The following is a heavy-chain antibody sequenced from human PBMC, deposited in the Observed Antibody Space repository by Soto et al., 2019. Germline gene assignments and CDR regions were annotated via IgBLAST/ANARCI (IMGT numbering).Heavy chain of an antibody. Sequence: QITLKESGPTLVKPTQTLTLTCTFSGFSLTTSGLGVGWIRQPPGKALEWLSLIYWNDDKRYNPSLKSRLTITKDTSKNQVVLTITSMAPVDTGTYYCAHRPHVLRWFGEYSFDYWGQGTLVSVSS. D-gene: IGHD3-10*01. CDR3: AHRPHVLRWFGEYSFDY. CDR2: IYWNDDK. J-gene: IGHJ4*02. V-gene: IGHV2-5*01. CDR1: GFSLTTSGLG.